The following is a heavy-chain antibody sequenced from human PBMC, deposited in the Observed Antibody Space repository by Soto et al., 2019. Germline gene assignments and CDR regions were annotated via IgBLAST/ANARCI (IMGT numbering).Heavy chain of an antibody. Sequence: QVHLVQSGAEVKKPGSSVKVSCKTSGGTFSDSAINWLRQTPGQGLEWMGGLFPMFRTANYAPNLQGRVSITADESTSTVFMELSSLTFEDTAVYYCARGLGGSYFPFDFWGQGTLVTVSS. D-gene: IGHD1-26*01. V-gene: IGHV1-69*12. CDR1: GGTFSDSA. CDR2: LFPMFRTA. J-gene: IGHJ4*02. CDR3: ARGLGGSYFPFDF.